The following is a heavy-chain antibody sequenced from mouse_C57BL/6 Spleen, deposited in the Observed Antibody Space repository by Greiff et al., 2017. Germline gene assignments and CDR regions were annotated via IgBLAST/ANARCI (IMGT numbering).Heavy chain of an antibody. J-gene: IGHJ3*01. CDR3: VYDSFAY. D-gene: IGHD2-4*01. CDR2: ISDGGSYT. CDR1: GFTFSSYA. V-gene: IGHV5-4*03. Sequence: EVKLVESGGGLVKPGGSLKLSCAASGFTFSSYAMSWVRQTPEKRLEWVATISDGGSYTYYPDNVKGRFTISRDNAKNNLYLQMSHLKSEDTAMYYCVYDSFAYWGQGTLVTVSA.